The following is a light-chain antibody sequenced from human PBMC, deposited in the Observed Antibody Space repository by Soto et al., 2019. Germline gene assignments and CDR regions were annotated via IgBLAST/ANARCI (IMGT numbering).Light chain of an antibody. CDR3: SSYTSISTYVV. Sequence: QSVLTQPASVSGSPGQSITISCTGTSSDVGGYNYVSWYQQHPGKAPKLMIYEVSNRPSGVSNRFSGSKSGNTASLTISGLQAEDEADYYCSSYTSISTYVVFGGGTQLTVL. CDR2: EVS. CDR1: SSDVGGYNY. J-gene: IGLJ2*01. V-gene: IGLV2-14*01.